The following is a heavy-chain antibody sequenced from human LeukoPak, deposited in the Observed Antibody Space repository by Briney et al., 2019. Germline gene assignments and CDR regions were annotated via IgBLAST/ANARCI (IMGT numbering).Heavy chain of an antibody. CDR2: ISDSGNRT. V-gene: IGHV3-23*01. D-gene: IGHD6-13*01. CDR1: GFTFSSSA. J-gene: IGHJ6*03. Sequence: PGGSLRLSCAASGFTFSSSAMSWVRQGPGGGLEWVSTISDSGNRTYYADSVKGRFTISRDKSKTTLYLQMNSLRAEDTAVYYCAKDDTYNSPWYMDVWGKGTTVTVSS. CDR3: AKDDTYNSPWYMDV.